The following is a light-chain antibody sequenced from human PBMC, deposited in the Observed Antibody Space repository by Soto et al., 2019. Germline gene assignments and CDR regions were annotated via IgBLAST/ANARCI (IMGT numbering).Light chain of an antibody. J-gene: IGLJ1*01. CDR2: EVS. CDR1: SSDVGGYNY. Sequence: QSVLTQPVSVSGSPGQSITISCTGTSSDVGGYNYVSWYQQHPGKAPKLMIYEVSNRPSGVSNRFSGSKPGNTASLTISGLQAEDEADYYCSSYTSSSTLDVFGTGTKVTVL. V-gene: IGLV2-14*01. CDR3: SSYTSSSTLDV.